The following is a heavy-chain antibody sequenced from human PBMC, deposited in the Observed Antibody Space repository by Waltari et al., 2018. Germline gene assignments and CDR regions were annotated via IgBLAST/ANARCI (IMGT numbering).Heavy chain of an antibody. CDR2: IDNDGRTA. D-gene: IGHD4-4*01. CDR3: ARDLLTPSVSYFGMDL. CDR1: GFTFSRYW. J-gene: IGHJ6*02. Sequence: EVQVVESGGGLVQPGGSLRLYCEASGFTFSRYWMPWVRQAPGKGLVWFSRIDNDGRTAKYADSVRGRFTVSRDNARNTLYLQMNSLRAEDTAVYYCARDLLTPSVSYFGMDLWGQGTTVTVSS. V-gene: IGHV3-74*01.